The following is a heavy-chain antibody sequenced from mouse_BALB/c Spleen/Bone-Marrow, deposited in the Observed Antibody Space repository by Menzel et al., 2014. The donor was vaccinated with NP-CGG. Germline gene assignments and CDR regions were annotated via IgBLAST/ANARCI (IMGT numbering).Heavy chain of an antibody. V-gene: IGHV5-6-3*01. D-gene: IGHD1-1*01. Sequence: EVKLVESGGGLVQPGGSLKPSCVASGFTFSSYGMSWVRQTPDKRLELVATINNNGGSTYYPDSVKGQFTISRDNAKNTLYLQMSGLKSEDTAMYYCARVYGWYFDVWGAGTTVTVSS. CDR2: INNNGGST. CDR3: ARVYGWYFDV. CDR1: GFTFSSYG. J-gene: IGHJ1*01.